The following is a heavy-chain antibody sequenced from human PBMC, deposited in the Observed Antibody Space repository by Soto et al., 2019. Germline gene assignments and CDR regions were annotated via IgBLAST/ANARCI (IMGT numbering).Heavy chain of an antibody. CDR1: GGSLTSGTYS. CDR3: ARGREFDS. CDR2: IFPSGTT. J-gene: IGHJ4*02. V-gene: IGHV4-30-2*01. Sequence: QVQLRESGSRLVRPSQTLSLTCAVSGGSLTSGTYSWNWIRQPPGKGLEWIGYIFPSGTTYYNPSLKSRVSISIDVSKNQFSLNLRSLTAADTAVYYSARGREFDSWGQGTLVTVSS.